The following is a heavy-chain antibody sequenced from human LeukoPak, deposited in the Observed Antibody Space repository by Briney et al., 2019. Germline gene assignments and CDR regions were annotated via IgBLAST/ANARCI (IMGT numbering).Heavy chain of an antibody. V-gene: IGHV3-23*01. D-gene: IGHD3-10*02. Sequence: QAGGSLRLSCAASGFIFDNFGMTWVRQAAGKGLEWVSGISGSGGSGGSTYYADSVKGRFTISRDNSKNTLYLQMNSLRAEDTAIYYCAELGITMIGGVWGKGTTVTISS. CDR1: GFIFDNFG. CDR2: ISGSGGSGGST. CDR3: AELGITMIGGV. J-gene: IGHJ6*04.